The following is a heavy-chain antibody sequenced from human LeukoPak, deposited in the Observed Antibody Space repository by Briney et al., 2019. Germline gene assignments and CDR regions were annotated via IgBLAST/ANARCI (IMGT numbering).Heavy chain of an antibody. CDR2: IRGSGGST. CDR3: AKLSRDCSSTTCYVDF. J-gene: IGHJ4*02. Sequence: PGGSLRLSCAGSGFIFSNYAMSWVRQAPGKGLECVSVIRGSGGSTYYADSVKCRFTISRDNSKNTLYLQMNSLRAEDTALYYCAKLSRDCSSTTCYVDFWGQGTLVTVSS. D-gene: IGHD2-2*01. V-gene: IGHV3-23*01. CDR1: GFIFSNYA.